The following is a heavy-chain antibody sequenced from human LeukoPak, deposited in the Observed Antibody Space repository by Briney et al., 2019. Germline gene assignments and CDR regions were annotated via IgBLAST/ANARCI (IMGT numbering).Heavy chain of an antibody. Sequence: ASVKVSCKVSGYTLTELSMHWVRQAPGKGLEWMGGFDPEDGETIYAQKFQGRVTMTEDTSTDTAYMELSSLRSEDTAVYYCATDNVGKALWAFDIWGQGTMVTVSS. CDR3: ATDNVGKALWAFDI. CDR1: GYTLTELS. V-gene: IGHV1-24*01. CDR2: FDPEDGET. D-gene: IGHD7-27*01. J-gene: IGHJ3*02.